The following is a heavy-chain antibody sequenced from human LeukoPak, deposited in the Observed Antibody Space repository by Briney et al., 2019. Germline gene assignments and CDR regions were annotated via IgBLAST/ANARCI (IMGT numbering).Heavy chain of an antibody. CDR1: GYSFTSYW. J-gene: IGHJ5*02. CDR2: IYPGDSDA. V-gene: IGHV5-51*01. Sequence: GESLKISCKGSGYSFTSYWIGWVRQMPGKGLEWMGIIYPGDSDARYSPSFQGQVTISADKSISTAYLQWSSLKASDTAMYYCARQMFFTWHWAHGGPKENWFDPWGQGTLVTVSS. D-gene: IGHD3-10*02. CDR3: ARQMFFTWHWAHGGPKENWFDP.